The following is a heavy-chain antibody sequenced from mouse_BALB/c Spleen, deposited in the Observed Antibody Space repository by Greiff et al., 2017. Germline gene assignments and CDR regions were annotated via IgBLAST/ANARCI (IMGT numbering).Heavy chain of an antibody. V-gene: IGHV14-4*02. CDR3: NAREIYLGLFYYAMDY. J-gene: IGHJ4*01. D-gene: IGHD1-1*01. Sequence: EVQLQQSGAELVRSGASVKLSCTASGFNIKDYYMHWVKQRPEQGLEWIGWIDPENGDTEYAPKFQGKATMTADTSSNTAYLQLSSLTSEDTAVYYCNAREIYLGLFYYAMDYWGQGTSVTVSS. CDR2: IDPENGDT. CDR1: GFNIKDYY.